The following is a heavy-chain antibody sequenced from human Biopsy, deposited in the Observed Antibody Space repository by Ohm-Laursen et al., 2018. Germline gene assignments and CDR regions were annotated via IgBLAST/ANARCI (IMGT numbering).Heavy chain of an antibody. J-gene: IGHJ1*01. V-gene: IGHV1-2*02. D-gene: IGHD2-15*01. CDR1: GYTFTGQY. CDR3: AKGQDLRGGAEYFQH. CDR2: INPHSGTT. Sequence: VKVSCKASGYTFTGQYLHWVRQVPGQGLEWMGWINPHSGTTKFAQDFQGRVAMTRDTSITTAYMELRRLRSDDTAVYYCAKGQDLRGGAEYFQHWGQGALVTVSS.